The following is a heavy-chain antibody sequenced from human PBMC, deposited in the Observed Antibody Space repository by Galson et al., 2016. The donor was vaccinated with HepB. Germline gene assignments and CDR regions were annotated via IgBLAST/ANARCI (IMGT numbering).Heavy chain of an antibody. V-gene: IGHV7-4-1*02. CDR2: NNTNTGNP. Sequence: SVKVSCKASGYTFTSYAMNWVRQAPGQGLEWMGWNNTNTGNPTYAQGFTGLFVFSLDTSVSTAYLQISSLKAEDTAVYYCARRTVGVAATLWFDPCGQGTLVIVSS. CDR1: GYTFTSYA. CDR3: ARRTVGVAATLWFDP. D-gene: IGHD2-15*01. J-gene: IGHJ5*02.